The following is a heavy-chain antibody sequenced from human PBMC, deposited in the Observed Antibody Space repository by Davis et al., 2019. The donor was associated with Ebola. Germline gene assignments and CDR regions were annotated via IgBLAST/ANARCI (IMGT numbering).Heavy chain of an antibody. Sequence: HSQTLSLTCAISGDSVSGGSGAWNWIRQSPSRGLEWLGRTYYNSKWYNDYAASVKSRITINPDTSKNQFSLQLNSVTPEDTAVYYCARGVAVAGHQWNFDYWGQGTLVTVSS. CDR2: TYYNSKWYN. D-gene: IGHD6-19*01. CDR3: ARGVAVAGHQWNFDY. CDR1: GDSVSGGSGA. V-gene: IGHV6-1*01. J-gene: IGHJ4*02.